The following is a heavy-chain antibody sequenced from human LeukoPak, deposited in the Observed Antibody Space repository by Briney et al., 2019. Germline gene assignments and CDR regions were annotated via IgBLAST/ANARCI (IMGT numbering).Heavy chain of an antibody. CDR3: ANSGLLRDPFNY. D-gene: IGHD2/OR15-2a*01. CDR2: INHSGST. J-gene: IGHJ4*02. V-gene: IGHV4-34*01. Sequence: SETLPLTCSVYGGSLSGYYWSWIRQPPGKGLEWIGEINHSGSTNYNPSLKSRVTISADTSKNQFSLKLDSVTAADTAVYYCANSGLLRDPFNYWGQGTLVTVSS. CDR1: GGSLSGYY.